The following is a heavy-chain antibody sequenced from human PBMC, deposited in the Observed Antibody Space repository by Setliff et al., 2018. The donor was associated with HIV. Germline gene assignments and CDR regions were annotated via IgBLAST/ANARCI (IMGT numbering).Heavy chain of an antibody. CDR3: ARDRTVPTAMRGYYYYGLDV. CDR2: IYHSGST. J-gene: IGHJ6*02. CDR1: GYSISSGYY. D-gene: IGHD2-2*01. V-gene: IGHV4-38-2*02. Sequence: SETLSLTCAVSGYSISSGYYWGWIRQPPGKGLEWIGNIYHSGSTYYNPSLKSRLTISVDTSKNQFSLRLNSVTAADTAVYFCARDRTVPTAMRGYYYYGLDVWGQGTTVTVSS.